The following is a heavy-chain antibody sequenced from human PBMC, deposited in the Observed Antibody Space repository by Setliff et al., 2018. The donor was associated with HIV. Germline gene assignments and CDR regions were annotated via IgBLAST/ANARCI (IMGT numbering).Heavy chain of an antibody. V-gene: IGHV3-7*01. CDR3: ARDPRPKFWRGNSPFDY. Sequence: GGSLRLSCVASGLPFYNYWMTWLRRAPGRGLEWVANIKQDGSDMHYIESVKGRFTIFRDNAKNSVFLQMYSLRAEDTAVYYCARDPRPKFWRGNSPFDYWGQGTLVTVSS. CDR1: GLPFYNYW. D-gene: IGHD3-3*01. J-gene: IGHJ4*02. CDR2: IKQDGSDM.